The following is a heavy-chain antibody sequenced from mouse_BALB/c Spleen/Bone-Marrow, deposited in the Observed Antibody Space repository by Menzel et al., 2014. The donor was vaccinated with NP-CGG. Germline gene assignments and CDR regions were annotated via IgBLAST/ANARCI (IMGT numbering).Heavy chain of an antibody. Sequence: QVQLQQSGAELVRPGSSVKISCKASGYAFSNYWMNWVKQRPGQGPEWIGQIYPGDTDIHYNGKFKGKATLTADKSSSTAYMQLSSLTSEDSAVYFCASRGDYSYAMDYWGQGTSVTVSS. D-gene: IGHD1-1*01. CDR3: ASRGDYSYAMDY. CDR1: GYAFSNYW. CDR2: IYPGDTDI. V-gene: IGHV1-80*01. J-gene: IGHJ4*01.